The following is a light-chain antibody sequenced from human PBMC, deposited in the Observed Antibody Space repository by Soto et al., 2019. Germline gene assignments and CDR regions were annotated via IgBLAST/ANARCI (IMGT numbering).Light chain of an antibody. CDR1: SSDVGYYNR. CDR3: SSHTSSGAYV. V-gene: IGLV2-18*02. CDR2: EVT. J-gene: IGLJ1*01. Sequence: QSVLTQPPSVSGSPGQSVTISCTGTSSDVGYYNRVSWYQQPPGTAPKVMIYEVTKRPSGVPDRFSGSKSDNTASLTISGLQAEDEADYYCSSHTSSGAYVFGTGTQLTVL.